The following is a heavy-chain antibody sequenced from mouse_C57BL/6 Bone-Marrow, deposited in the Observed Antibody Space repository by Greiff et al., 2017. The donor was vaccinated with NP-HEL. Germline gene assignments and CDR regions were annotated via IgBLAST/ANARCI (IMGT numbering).Heavy chain of an antibody. J-gene: IGHJ3*01. Sequence: EVQLVESGGDLVKPGGSLKLSCAASGFTFSSYGLSWVRPTPDKRLEWVATISTGGSYTYYPDSVKGRFTISRDNAKNTLYLQMSSLKSEDTAMYYCARQRGADSMFAYWGQGTLVTVSA. CDR2: ISTGGSYT. CDR3: ARQRGADSMFAY. CDR1: GFTFSSYG. D-gene: IGHD3-3*01. V-gene: IGHV5-6*01.